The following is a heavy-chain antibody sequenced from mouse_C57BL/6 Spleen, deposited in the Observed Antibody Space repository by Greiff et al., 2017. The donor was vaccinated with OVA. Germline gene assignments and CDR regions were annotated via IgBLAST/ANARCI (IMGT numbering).Heavy chain of an antibody. V-gene: IGHV3-6*01. CDR1: GYSITSGYY. Sequence: EVKLQESGPGLVKPSQSLSLTCSVTGYSITSGYYWNWIRQFPGNKLEWMGYISYDGSNNYNPSLKNRISITRDTSKNQFFLKLNSVTTEDTATYYCARDEGIYYDYHWYFDVWGTGTTVTVSS. CDR3: ARDEGIYYDYHWYFDV. CDR2: ISYDGSN. D-gene: IGHD2-4*01. J-gene: IGHJ1*03.